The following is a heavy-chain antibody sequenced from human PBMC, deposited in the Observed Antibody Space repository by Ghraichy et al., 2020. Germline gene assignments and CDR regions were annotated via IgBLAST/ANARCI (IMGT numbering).Heavy chain of an antibody. Sequence: GGYLRLSCAASGFTFSSYDMHWVRQATGKGLEWVSAIGTAGDTYYPGSVKGRFTISRENAKNSLYLQMNSLRAGDTAVYYCARYSGYVGWNLIGAFDIWGQGTMVTVSS. D-gene: IGHD5-12*01. CDR2: IGTAGDT. CDR1: GFTFSSYD. V-gene: IGHV3-13*01. J-gene: IGHJ3*02. CDR3: ARYSGYVGWNLIGAFDI.